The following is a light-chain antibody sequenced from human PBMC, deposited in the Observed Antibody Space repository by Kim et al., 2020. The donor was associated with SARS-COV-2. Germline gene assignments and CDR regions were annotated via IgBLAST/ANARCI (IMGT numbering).Light chain of an antibody. CDR2: EVS. V-gene: IGLV2-18*02. CDR3: SSYATRSTYD. CDR1: SSDVGSHNR. Sequence: QSITIPCTGSSSDVGSHNRVSWYQQPAGTAPKLNVYEVSSRPGGVPDRFSGSKSGNTTSLTISGLQAGDEADYYCSSYATRSTYDFGTGTKVTVL. J-gene: IGLJ1*01.